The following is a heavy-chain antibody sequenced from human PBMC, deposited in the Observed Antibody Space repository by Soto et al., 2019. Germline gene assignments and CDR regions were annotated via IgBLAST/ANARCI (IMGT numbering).Heavy chain of an antibody. D-gene: IGHD2-2*01. CDR3: AREDRGSAAMAY. V-gene: IGHV4-4*02. J-gene: IGHJ4*02. CDR2: IYHSGST. Sequence: QVQLQESGPGLVKPSGTLSLTCAVSSGSISSSNWWSWVRQPPGKGLEWIGEIYHSGSTNYNPSPKSRVTTSVDKSKNQSSLKLSSVTAADTAVYYCAREDRGSAAMAYWGQGTLVTVSS. CDR1: SGSISSSNW.